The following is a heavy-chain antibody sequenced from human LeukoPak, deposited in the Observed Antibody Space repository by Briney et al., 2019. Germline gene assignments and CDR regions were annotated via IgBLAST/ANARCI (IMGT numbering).Heavy chain of an antibody. CDR2: ISWNGGVT. D-gene: IGHD3-10*01. V-gene: IGHV3-9*01. Sequence: PGRSLRLSCAASGFTFDEYAMYWVRHAPGKGLEWVSGISWNGGVTVYADSVKGRFTISRDSAKNSLSLQMNSLRVEDTAFYYCAKGGGAGSYYYGYFDSWGQGTLVTVSS. J-gene: IGHJ4*02. CDR3: AKGGGAGSYYYGYFDS. CDR1: GFTFDEYA.